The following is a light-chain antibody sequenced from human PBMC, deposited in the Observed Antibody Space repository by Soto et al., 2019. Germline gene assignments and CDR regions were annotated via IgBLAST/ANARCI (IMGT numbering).Light chain of an antibody. V-gene: IGLV2-14*03. Sequence: QFALTQPASVSGSPGQSITISCTGTSSDVGGYNYVSWYQQHPGRAPKLIIYDVSNRPSGVSNRFSGSKSGNTASLTISGLQAEDEADYYCISYTSISTLIFGGGTKLTVL. CDR1: SSDVGGYNY. CDR3: ISYTSISTLI. CDR2: DVS. J-gene: IGLJ2*01.